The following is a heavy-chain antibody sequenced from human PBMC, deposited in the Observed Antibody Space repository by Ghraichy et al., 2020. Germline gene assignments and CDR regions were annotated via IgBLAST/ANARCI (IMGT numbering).Heavy chain of an antibody. CDR2: INAGNGNT. Sequence: ASVKVSCKASGYTFTSYAMHWVRQAPGQRLEWMGWINAGNGNTKYSQKFQGRVTITRDTSASTAYMELSSLRSEDTAVYYCARNRGSSGYGDYVDWFDPWGQGTLVTVSS. J-gene: IGHJ5*02. V-gene: IGHV1-3*01. CDR3: ARNRGSSGYGDYVDWFDP. D-gene: IGHD4-17*01. CDR1: GYTFTSYA.